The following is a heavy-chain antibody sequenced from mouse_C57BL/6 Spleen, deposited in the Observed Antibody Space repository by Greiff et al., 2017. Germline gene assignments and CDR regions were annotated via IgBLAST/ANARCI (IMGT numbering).Heavy chain of an antibody. D-gene: IGHD1-1*01. CDR2: FNPNNGGT. Sequence: VQLQQSGPELVKPGASVKIPCKASGYTFTDYNMDWVKQSHGKSLEWIGDFNPNNGGTIYNQKFKGKATLTVDKSSSTAYMELRSLTSEDTAVYYCARSYYYGSSSLGYFDVWGTGTTVTVSS. V-gene: IGHV1-18*01. J-gene: IGHJ1*03. CDR3: ARSYYYGSSSLGYFDV. CDR1: GYTFTDYN.